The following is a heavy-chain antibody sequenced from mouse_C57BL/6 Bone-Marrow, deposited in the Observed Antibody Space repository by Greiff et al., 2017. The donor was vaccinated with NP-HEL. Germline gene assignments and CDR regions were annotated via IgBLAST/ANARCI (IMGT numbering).Heavy chain of an antibody. CDR1: GFSLTSYG. CDR2: IWSDGST. CDR3: ATSIYDGSPYAMDY. V-gene: IGHV2-6*03. D-gene: IGHD2-3*01. J-gene: IGHJ4*01. Sequence: QVQLKESGPGLVAPSQSLSITCTVSGFSLTSYGVHWVRQPPGKGLEWLVVIWSDGSTTYNSALNSSLSISKDNSKSQVSLKMNSLQTDDTAMYYCATSIYDGSPYAMDYWGQGTSVTVSS.